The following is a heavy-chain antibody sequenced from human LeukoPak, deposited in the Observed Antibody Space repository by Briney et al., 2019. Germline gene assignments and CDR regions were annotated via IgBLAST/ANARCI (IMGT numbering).Heavy chain of an antibody. CDR1: GYTFIDYF. CDR2: LDPEDGET. V-gene: IGHV1-69-2*01. Sequence: ASVKISCKASGYTFIDYFIHWIQQAPGKGLEWMGRLDPEDGETKYSEKLQGRLSITADTSIDTTYMELTSLRPDDTAIYYCAVTPSPGCEWGQGTRLIVSA. J-gene: IGHJ4*02. CDR3: AVTPSPGCE. D-gene: IGHD2-15*01.